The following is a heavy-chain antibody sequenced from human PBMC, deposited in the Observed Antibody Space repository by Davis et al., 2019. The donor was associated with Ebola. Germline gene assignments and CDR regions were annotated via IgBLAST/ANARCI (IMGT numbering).Heavy chain of an antibody. D-gene: IGHD2-8*01. CDR2: ISGGSGAI. CDR1: GFPFRYYA. J-gene: IGHJ3*02. V-gene: IGHV3-48*02. Sequence: GESLKISCEASGFPFRYYAMNWVRQAPGKGLEWVSYISGGSGAIYYAASVKGRFTISRDNAKNSLFLQMNSLRDEDTAVYYCARDHQWVFDIWGQGTMVTVSS. CDR3: ARDHQWVFDI.